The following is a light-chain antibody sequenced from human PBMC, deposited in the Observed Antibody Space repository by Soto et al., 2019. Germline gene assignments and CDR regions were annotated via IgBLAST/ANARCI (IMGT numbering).Light chain of an antibody. J-gene: IGKJ4*01. CDR1: QTVRNNY. CDR3: QQFSSYPLT. V-gene: IGKV3-20*01. CDR2: DAS. Sequence: ECVLTQSQGTLSLSPGERATLSCRSSQTVRNNYLAWYQQKPGQAPRLLIYDASSRATGIPDRFSGGGSGTDFTLTSSRLEPEDFAVYYCQQFSSYPLTFGGGTRWIS.